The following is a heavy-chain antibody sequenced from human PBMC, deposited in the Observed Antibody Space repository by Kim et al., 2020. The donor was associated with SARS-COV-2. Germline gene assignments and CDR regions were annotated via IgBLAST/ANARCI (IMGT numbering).Heavy chain of an antibody. J-gene: IGHJ6*02. CDR2: ISYDGSNK. Sequence: GGSLRLSCAASGFTFSSYAMHWVRQAPGKGLEWVAVISYDGSNKYYVDSVKGRFTISRDSSKNTLYLQMNSLRAEDTAVYYCARGDTSSWFWYYYYGMDVWGQGTTVTVSS. V-gene: IGHV3-30*04. CDR3: ARGDTSSWFWYYYYGMDV. CDR1: GFTFSSYA. D-gene: IGHD6-13*01.